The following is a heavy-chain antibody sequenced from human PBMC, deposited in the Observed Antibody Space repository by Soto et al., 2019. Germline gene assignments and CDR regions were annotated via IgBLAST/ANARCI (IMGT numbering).Heavy chain of an antibody. V-gene: IGHV3-33*01. CDR3: ARDGDVNTGFGKDY. CDR1: GFTCSSDG. Sequence: GGSLRLSCAASGFTCSSDGMHWVVQAPGKGLEWVAFIWHDGGNKFYAESVKGRFTISRDNSKNTLYLQMTSLSAEDTAMYYCARDGDVNTGFGKDYWGQGTLVTVSS. J-gene: IGHJ4*02. D-gene: IGHD3-16*01. CDR2: IWHDGGNK.